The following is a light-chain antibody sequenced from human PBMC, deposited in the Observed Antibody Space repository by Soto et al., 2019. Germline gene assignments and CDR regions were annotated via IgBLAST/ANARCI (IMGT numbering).Light chain of an antibody. V-gene: IGKV1-5*03. CDR1: QTISSW. Sequence: DIQMTQSPSTLSGSVGDRVTITCRASQTISSWLALYQQKPGKAPKLLIYKASTLKSGVPSRFRGSGSGTEFTLTIRSLQPDDFATYYCQHYNSYSEACGQGTKVELK. CDR2: KAS. J-gene: IGKJ1*01. CDR3: QHYNSYSEA.